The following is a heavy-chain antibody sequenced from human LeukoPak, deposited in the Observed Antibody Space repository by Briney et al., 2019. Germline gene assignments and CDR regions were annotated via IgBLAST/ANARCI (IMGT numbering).Heavy chain of an antibody. CDR1: GFTFSTHG. D-gene: IGHD3-9*01. J-gene: IGHJ4*02. CDR3: VRDPDWGAYDY. CDR2: ISGSGANT. V-gene: IGHV3-23*01. Sequence: GGSLRLSCVGSGFTFSTHGMNWVRQAPGKGLEWVSGISGSGANTYQAVSVKGRFTISRDNSKNTLHLQMNSLRTEDTAVYYCVRDPDWGAYDYWGQGTLVTVSS.